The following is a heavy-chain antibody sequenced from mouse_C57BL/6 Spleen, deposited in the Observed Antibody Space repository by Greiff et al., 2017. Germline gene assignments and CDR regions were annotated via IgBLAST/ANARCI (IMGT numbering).Heavy chain of an antibody. CDR3: ARGCYSNYVWYFDV. CDR2: IDPSDSYT. D-gene: IGHD2-5*01. J-gene: IGHJ1*03. V-gene: IGHV1-50*01. Sequence: QVQLKQPGAELVKPGASVKLSCKASGYTFTSYWMQWVKQRPGQGLEWIGEIDPSDSYTNYNQKFKGKATLTVDTSSSTAYMQLSSLTSEDSAVYYCARGCYSNYVWYFDVWGTGTTVTVSS. CDR1: GYTFTSYW.